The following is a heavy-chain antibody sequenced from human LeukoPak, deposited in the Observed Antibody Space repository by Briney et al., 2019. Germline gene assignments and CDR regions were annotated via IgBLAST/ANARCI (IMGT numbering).Heavy chain of an antibody. D-gene: IGHD5-18*01. CDR1: GFTFTTYT. CDR3: ARDQDTAMVPNAFDI. Sequence: SVKVSCKTSGFTFTTYTMHWVRQAPGQGLEWMGGIIPIFGTANYAQKFQGRVTITADESTSTAYMELSSLRSEDTAVYYCARDQDTAMVPNAFDIWGQGTMVTVSS. V-gene: IGHV1-69*13. J-gene: IGHJ3*02. CDR2: IIPIFGTA.